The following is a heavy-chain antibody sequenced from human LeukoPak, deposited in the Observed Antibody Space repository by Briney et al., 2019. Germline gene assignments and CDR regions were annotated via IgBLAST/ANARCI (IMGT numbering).Heavy chain of an antibody. J-gene: IGHJ6*02. V-gene: IGHV1-69*13. CDR3: ARGVATTVYYYYGMDV. CDR1: GGTFSSYA. D-gene: IGHD5-12*01. Sequence: SVKVSCKASGGTFSSYAISWVRQAPGQGLEWMGGIIPIFGTANYAQKFQGRVTITADEYTSTAYMELSSLRSEDTAVYYCARGVATTVYYYYGMDVWGQGTTVTVSS. CDR2: IIPIFGTA.